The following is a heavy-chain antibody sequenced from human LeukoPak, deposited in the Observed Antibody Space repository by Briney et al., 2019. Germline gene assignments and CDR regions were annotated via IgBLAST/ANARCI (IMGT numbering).Heavy chain of an antibody. CDR3: ARIAYDALDSCYYGMDV. Sequence: SQTLSLTCTVSGGSISSGPYYWIWIRQHPGKGLEWIGYITYSGNTYYYPALNSRVTVSLDTSKTQFSLKLSSVTAADTAVYYCARIAYDALDSCYYGMDVWGQGTTVTVSS. CDR2: ITYSGNT. J-gene: IGHJ6*02. V-gene: IGHV4-31*03. CDR1: GGSISSGPYY. D-gene: IGHD3-3*01.